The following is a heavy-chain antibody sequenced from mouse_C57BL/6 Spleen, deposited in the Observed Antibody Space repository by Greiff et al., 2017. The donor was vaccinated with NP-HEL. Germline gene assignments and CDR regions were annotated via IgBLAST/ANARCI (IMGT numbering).Heavy chain of an antibody. V-gene: IGHV1-80*01. J-gene: IGHJ2*01. CDR2: IYPGDGDT. CDR1: GYAFSSYW. D-gene: IGHD3-2*02. CDR3: ARRAAQAAFDY. Sequence: QVQLKQSGAELVKPGASVKISCKASGYAFSSYWMNWVKQRPGKGLEWIGQIYPGDGDTNYNGKFKGKATLTADKSSSTAYMQLSSLTSEDSAVYFCARRAAQAAFDYWGQGTTLTVSS.